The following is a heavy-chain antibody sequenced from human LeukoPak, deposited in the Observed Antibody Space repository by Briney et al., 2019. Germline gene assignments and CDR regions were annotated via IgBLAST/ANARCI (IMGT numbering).Heavy chain of an antibody. V-gene: IGHV1-18*01. Sequence: ASGKVSCKASGYTFTSYGISWVRQAPGQGLERMGGTSAYNGNTNYAQKLQGRVTMTTDTSTSTAYMELRSLRSDDTAVYYCASSYCSGGSCPGDFDYWGQGTLVTVYS. CDR3: ASSYCSGGSCPGDFDY. J-gene: IGHJ4*02. D-gene: IGHD2-15*01. CDR1: GYTFTSYG. CDR2: TSAYNGNT.